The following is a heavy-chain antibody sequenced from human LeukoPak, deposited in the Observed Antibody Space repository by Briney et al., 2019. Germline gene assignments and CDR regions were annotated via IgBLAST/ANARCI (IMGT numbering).Heavy chain of an antibody. CDR2: ISASGGRT. J-gene: IGHJ4*02. Sequence: GGSLRLSCAASGFTFSNYGLSWVRQAPGKGLEWVSAISASGGRTYYADSAQGRFTFSRDNSKNTLYLQMNSLRAEGTAVYYCARRAGAYSHPYDYWGQGTLVTVSS. CDR3: ARRAGAYSHPYDY. CDR1: GFTFSNYG. D-gene: IGHD4/OR15-4a*01. V-gene: IGHV3-23*01.